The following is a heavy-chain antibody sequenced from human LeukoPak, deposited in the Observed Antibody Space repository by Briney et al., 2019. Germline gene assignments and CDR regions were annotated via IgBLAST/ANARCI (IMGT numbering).Heavy chain of an antibody. CDR1: GFTFSSYA. J-gene: IGHJ1*01. CDR2: ISYEGSNK. Sequence: GGSLRLSCAASGFTFSSYAMHWVRQAPGKGLEWVALISYEGSNKYYADSVKGRFTISRDNSKNTLYLQMNSLRAEDTAVYYCARDALTYSSGQNGYFQHWGQGTLVTVSS. CDR3: ARDALTYSSGQNGYFQH. D-gene: IGHD6-19*01. V-gene: IGHV3-30-3*01.